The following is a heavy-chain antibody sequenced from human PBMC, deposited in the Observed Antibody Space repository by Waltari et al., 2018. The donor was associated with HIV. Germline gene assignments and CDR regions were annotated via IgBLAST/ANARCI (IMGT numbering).Heavy chain of an antibody. V-gene: IGHV1-2*06. CDR2: INPNSGGT. CDR1: GYPFTGSH. J-gene: IGHJ6*02. Sequence: QVQLVQSGAEVKKPGASVKVSCTASGYPFTGSHLHWCRQAPGQGLEWMGRINPNSGGTNYAQKFQGRVTMTRDTSISTAYMELSRLRSDDTAVYYCARTIAGTNLYYYGMDVWGQGTTVTVSS. D-gene: IGHD6-13*01. CDR3: ARTIAGTNLYYYGMDV.